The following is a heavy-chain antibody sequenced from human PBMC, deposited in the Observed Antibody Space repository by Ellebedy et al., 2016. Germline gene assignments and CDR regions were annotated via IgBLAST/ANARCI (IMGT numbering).Heavy chain of an antibody. J-gene: IGHJ3*02. D-gene: IGHD6-25*01. V-gene: IGHV3-48*02. CDR2: ISSSSSNI. Sequence: GESLKISCAASGFTFNTYSMNWVRQAPGKGLEWVSYISSSSSNIYYADSVKGRFTISRDHAKNSLYLQMNSLRDEDTAVYYCARMAAREGTHHDAFDIWGQGTMVTVSS. CDR3: ARMAAREGTHHDAFDI. CDR1: GFTFNTYS.